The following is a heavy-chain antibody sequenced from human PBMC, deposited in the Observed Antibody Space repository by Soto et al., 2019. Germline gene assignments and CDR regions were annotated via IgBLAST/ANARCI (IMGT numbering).Heavy chain of an antibody. CDR3: ARGRIAAAGISWFDP. CDR1: GGSFSGYY. D-gene: IGHD6-13*01. Sequence: QVQLQQWGAGLLKPSETLSLTCAVYGGSFSGYYWSWIRQPTGKGLEWIGEINHSGSTNYNRSLKSRVTISVDTSKNQFSLKLSSVTAADTAVYYCARGRIAAAGISWFDPWGQGTLVTVSS. CDR2: INHSGST. V-gene: IGHV4-34*01. J-gene: IGHJ5*02.